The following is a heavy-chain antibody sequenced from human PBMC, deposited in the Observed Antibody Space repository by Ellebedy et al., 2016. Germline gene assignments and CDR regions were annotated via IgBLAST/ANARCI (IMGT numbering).Heavy chain of an antibody. Sequence: SETLSLTXTVSGGSISSSSYYWGWIRQPLGKGLEWIGSIYYSGSTYYNPSLKSRVTISVDTSKNQFSLKLSSVTAADTAVYYCATVRGVPNYWGQGTLVTVSS. CDR2: IYYSGST. J-gene: IGHJ4*02. CDR1: GGSISSSSYY. D-gene: IGHD3-10*01. V-gene: IGHV4-39*01. CDR3: ATVRGVPNY.